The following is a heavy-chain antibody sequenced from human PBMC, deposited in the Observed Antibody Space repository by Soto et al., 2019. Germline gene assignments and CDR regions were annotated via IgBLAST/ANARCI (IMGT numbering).Heavy chain of an antibody. V-gene: IGHV3-15*07. J-gene: IGHJ4*01. Sequence: PGGSLRLSCAASGFTFTNAWINWVRQAPGKGLEWVGRIKSKTDGGTTDYAEPVKGRFAISRDDSNNMVYLQMNSLKIEDTAVYYCTTDSYSTIIRVRFDYWGHGTLVTSPQ. CDR2: IKSKTDGGTT. CDR1: GFTFTNAW. D-gene: IGHD2-8*01. CDR3: TTDSYSTIIRVRFDY.